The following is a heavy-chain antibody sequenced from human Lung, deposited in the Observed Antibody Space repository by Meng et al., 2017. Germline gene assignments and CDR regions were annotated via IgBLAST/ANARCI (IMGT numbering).Heavy chain of an antibody. V-gene: IGHV2-5*02. D-gene: IGHD2-2*02. CDR1: GFSLSTSEVA. CDR3: AHTRYCSRSSCYTFDY. J-gene: IGHJ4*02. CDR2: IYWDDDK. Sequence: QITLKESGPTLLKPTQTLTLTCTFSGFSLSTSEVAVGWIRQPPGKALEWLAVIYWDDDKRYSPSLKSRVTITKDTSKNQVVLTMTNMDSVDTGTYYCAHTRYCSRSSCYTFDYWGQGTLVTVSS.